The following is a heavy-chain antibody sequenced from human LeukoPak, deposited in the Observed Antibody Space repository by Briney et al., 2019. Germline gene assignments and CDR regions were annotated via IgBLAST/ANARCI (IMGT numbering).Heavy chain of an antibody. CDR1: GGSISSYY. CDR3: AREVSPDAFDI. J-gene: IGHJ3*02. V-gene: IGHV4-59*01. Sequence: SETLSLTCTVSGGSISSYYWSWIRRPPGKGLEWIGYIYYSGSTNYNPSLKSRVTISVDTSKNQFSLKLSSVTAADTAVYYCAREVSPDAFDIWGQGTMVTVSS. CDR2: IYYSGST.